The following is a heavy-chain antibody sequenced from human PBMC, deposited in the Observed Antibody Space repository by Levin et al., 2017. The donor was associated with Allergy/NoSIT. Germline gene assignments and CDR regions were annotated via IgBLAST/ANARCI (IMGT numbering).Heavy chain of an antibody. CDR2: IWYDGSNK. Sequence: GESLKISCAASGFTFSSYGMHWVRQAPGKGLEWVAVIWYDGSNKYYADSVKGRFTISRDNSKNTLYLQMNSLRAEDTAVYYCARGGRPYSSSWYGDAFDIWGQGTMVTVSS. CDR3: ARGGRPYSSSWYGDAFDI. V-gene: IGHV3-33*01. CDR1: GFTFSSYG. D-gene: IGHD6-13*01. J-gene: IGHJ3*02.